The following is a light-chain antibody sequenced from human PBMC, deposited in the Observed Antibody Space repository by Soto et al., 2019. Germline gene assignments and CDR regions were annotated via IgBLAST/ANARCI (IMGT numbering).Light chain of an antibody. CDR3: QQYYTTPRT. CDR1: QSVLYTSNNKNY. CDR2: WAS. Sequence: DIVMTQSPDSLAVSLGERATINCKSSQSVLYTSNNKNYLAWYQQKPGLPPKVLVYWASTRESGVPDRFRGSGSGTDFTLTISSLQAEDVAVYYCQQYYTTPRTFGQGTKVEIK. V-gene: IGKV4-1*01. J-gene: IGKJ1*01.